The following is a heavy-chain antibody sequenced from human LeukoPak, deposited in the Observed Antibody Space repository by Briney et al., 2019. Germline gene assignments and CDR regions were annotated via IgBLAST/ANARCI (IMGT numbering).Heavy chain of an antibody. CDR2: IRQTAYGGTT. CDR1: GFTFGANV. Sequence: GRSLRLSCTTSGFTFGANVMSWARQAPGKGLESVGFIRQTAYGGTTEFAASVQGRFTISRDDSKSIAYLEMNSLRTEDTAVYYCTRFNANYDYWGQGTLVTVSS. CDR3: TRFNANYDY. J-gene: IGHJ4*02. V-gene: IGHV3-49*04. D-gene: IGHD4/OR15-4a*01.